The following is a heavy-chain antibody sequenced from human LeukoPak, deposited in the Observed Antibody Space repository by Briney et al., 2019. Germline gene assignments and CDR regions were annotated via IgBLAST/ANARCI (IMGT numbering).Heavy chain of an antibody. J-gene: IGHJ4*02. CDR2: INSDGSST. Sequence: GGSLRLSCAASGFTFSSYWMHWVRQAPGKGLVWVSRINSDGSSTSYADSVKGRFTISRDNAKNTLYLQMNSLRAEDTAVYYCARMYYYGSSGYLLHDYWGQGTLVTVSS. CDR3: ARMYYYGSSGYLLHDY. V-gene: IGHV3-74*01. CDR1: GFTFSSYW. D-gene: IGHD3-22*01.